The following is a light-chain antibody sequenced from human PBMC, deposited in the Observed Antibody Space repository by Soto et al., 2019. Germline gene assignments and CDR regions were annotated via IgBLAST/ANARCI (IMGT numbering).Light chain of an antibody. V-gene: IGLV2-14*03. J-gene: IGLJ1*01. CDR3: SSYTSSSTLYV. CDR2: DVN. CDR1: NSDVGGYNF. Sequence: QSALTQPASVSGSPGQSITISCTGTNSDVGGYNFVSWYQHHPGKAPKLMIFDVNNRPSGVSNRFSGSKSGNTASLTISGLQAEDEADYYCSSYTSSSTLYVFGTGTQLTVL.